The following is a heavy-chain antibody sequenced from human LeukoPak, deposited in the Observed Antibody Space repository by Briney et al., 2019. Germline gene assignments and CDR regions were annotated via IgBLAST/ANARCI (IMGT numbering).Heavy chain of an antibody. CDR3: ARARYGSGSLDS. Sequence: PSETLSLTCAVYGESFSGHYWTWIRQPPGRGLEWIGEINHRGSTTSNPSLNNRVTISVDTSKNQFSPKVTSVTAADTAVYYCARARYGSGSLDSWGQGTLVTVSS. J-gene: IGHJ4*02. CDR2: INHRGST. V-gene: IGHV4-34*01. CDR1: GESFSGHY. D-gene: IGHD3-10*01.